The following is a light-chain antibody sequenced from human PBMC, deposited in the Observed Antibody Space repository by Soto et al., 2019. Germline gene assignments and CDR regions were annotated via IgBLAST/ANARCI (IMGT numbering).Light chain of an antibody. J-gene: IGKJ1*01. Sequence: DIQMTQSPSSLSASVGDRVTITCRASQSISNYLNWYQQKPGKAPKLLLYATSTLQSGVPSRFSGSGSWTDSTLTISSLQPEDFATYYCQQSFKTPPAFGQGTKVEIK. CDR2: ATS. CDR1: QSISNY. V-gene: IGKV1-39*01. CDR3: QQSFKTPPA.